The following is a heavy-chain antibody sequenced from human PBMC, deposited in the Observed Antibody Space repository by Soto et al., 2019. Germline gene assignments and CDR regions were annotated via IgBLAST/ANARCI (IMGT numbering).Heavy chain of an antibody. CDR2: INPATGYT. V-gene: IGHV1-3*01. D-gene: IGHD6-6*01. J-gene: IGHJ4*02. CDR1: GYTFTSSA. Sequence: QVQLVQSGAEVKKPGASVKVSCKASGYTFTSSALHWVRQATGQGLEWMAWINPATGYTKYSQTFQDRVTVTRDTPASTAYMELTSLRSEDTAVYYCAREPLGARIDSWGQGTLVTVSS. CDR3: AREPLGARIDS.